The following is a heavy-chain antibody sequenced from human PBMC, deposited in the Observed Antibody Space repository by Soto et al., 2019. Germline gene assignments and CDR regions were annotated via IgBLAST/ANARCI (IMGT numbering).Heavy chain of an antibody. J-gene: IGHJ2*01. CDR3: ARPLWRDDYNWGYFDL. D-gene: IGHD4-4*01. Sequence: GGSLRLSCAASGFTFSRYVMNWVRQAPGKGLEWVAYISSSSSTIYYADSVKGRFTISRDNSKNTLYLQMNSLRTEDTAVYYCARPLWRDDYNWGYFDLWGRGTLVTVSS. V-gene: IGHV3-48*01. CDR1: GFTFSRYV. CDR2: ISSSSSTI.